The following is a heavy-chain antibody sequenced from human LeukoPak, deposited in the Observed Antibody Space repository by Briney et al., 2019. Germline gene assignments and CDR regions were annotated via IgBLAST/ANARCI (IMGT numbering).Heavy chain of an antibody. Sequence: GASVRVSCKSSGYHSTRYGISWVRQAPGQGLEYMGWISAYNGNKDYAKNFQGRLIMTTDTSASTAYMELTNLRSDDTAVYYCARDWDFWSGHAYDYWGQGTLVTVSS. CDR2: ISAYNGNK. D-gene: IGHD3-3*01. CDR1: GYHSTRYG. J-gene: IGHJ4*02. CDR3: ARDWDFWSGHAYDY. V-gene: IGHV1-18*01.